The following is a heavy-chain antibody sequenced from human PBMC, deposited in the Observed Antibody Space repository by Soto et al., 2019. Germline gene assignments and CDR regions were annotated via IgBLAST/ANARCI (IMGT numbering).Heavy chain of an antibody. CDR3: ARDSPLYYYDSSGYSDAFDI. Sequence: GGSLRLSCAASGFTFSSYWMHWVRQAPGKGLVWVSRINSDGSSTSYVDSVKGRFTISRDNAKNTLYLQMNSLRAEDTAVYYCARDSPLYYYDSSGYSDAFDIWGQGTMVTVSS. J-gene: IGHJ3*02. CDR1: GFTFSSYW. V-gene: IGHV3-74*01. D-gene: IGHD3-22*01. CDR2: INSDGSST.